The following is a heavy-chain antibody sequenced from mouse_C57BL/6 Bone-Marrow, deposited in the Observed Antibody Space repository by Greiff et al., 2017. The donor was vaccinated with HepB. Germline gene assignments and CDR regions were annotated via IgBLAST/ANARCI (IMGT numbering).Heavy chain of an antibody. J-gene: IGHJ2*01. V-gene: IGHV1-53*01. Sequence: QVQLQQPGTELVKPGASVKLSCKASGYTFTSYWMHWVKQRPGQGLEWIGNINPRNGGTNYNEKFKSKATLTVDKSSSTAYMQLSSLTSEDSAVYYCARSRAYGSPYFDYWGQGTTLTVSS. CDR1: GYTFTSYW. CDR2: INPRNGGT. D-gene: IGHD1-1*01. CDR3: ARSRAYGSPYFDY.